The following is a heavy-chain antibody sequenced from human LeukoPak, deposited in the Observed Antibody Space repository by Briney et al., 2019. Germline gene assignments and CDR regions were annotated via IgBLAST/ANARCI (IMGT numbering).Heavy chain of an antibody. D-gene: IGHD3-10*01. Sequence: GGSLRLSCAASGFTFSSYWMSWVRQAPGKGLEWVANIEQDGSEKYYVDSVKGRFTISRDNAKNSLYLQMNSLRAEDTAVYYCARDSAPGWAHYYGSGITLDYWGQGTLVTVSS. CDR2: IEQDGSEK. J-gene: IGHJ4*02. CDR1: GFTFSSYW. CDR3: ARDSAPGWAHYYGSGITLDY. V-gene: IGHV3-7*01.